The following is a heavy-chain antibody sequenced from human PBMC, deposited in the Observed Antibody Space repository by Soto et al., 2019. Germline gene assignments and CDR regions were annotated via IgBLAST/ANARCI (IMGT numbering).Heavy chain of an antibody. V-gene: IGHV3-15*07. D-gene: IGHD2-8*02. Sequence: GGSLRLSCAASGFNFREAWMNWVRQAPGKGLEWVGRIKGQTDGGTTGRFTISRDESKTTLYLQMNSLTTEDTAVYYCVTGLYNTGGVDYWGLGTLVTVSS. CDR3: VTGLYNTGGVDY. CDR1: GFNFREAW. CDR2: IKGQTDGGTT. J-gene: IGHJ4*02.